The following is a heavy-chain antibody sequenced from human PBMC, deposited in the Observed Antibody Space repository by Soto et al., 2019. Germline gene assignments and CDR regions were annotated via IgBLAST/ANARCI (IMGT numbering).Heavy chain of an antibody. CDR1: GFTVSSNY. Sequence: EVQLVESGGGLVQPGGSLRLSCAASGFTVSSNYMSWVRQAPGKGLEWVSVIYSGGSTYYADSVKGRFTISRHNSKNTRYLQMNRLRAEDTAGYYCARDKAGGGYCSGGSCYSVYMDVWGKGTTVTVSS. CDR3: ARDKAGGGYCSGGSCYSVYMDV. V-gene: IGHV3-53*04. CDR2: IYSGGST. D-gene: IGHD2-15*01. J-gene: IGHJ6*03.